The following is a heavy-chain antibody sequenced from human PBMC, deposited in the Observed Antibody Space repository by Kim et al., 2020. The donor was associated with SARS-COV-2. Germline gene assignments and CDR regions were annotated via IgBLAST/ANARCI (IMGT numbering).Heavy chain of an antibody. J-gene: IGHJ4*02. Sequence: ASVKVSCKASGYTFTGYLIFWVRQAPGQGLEWMGWIDPNTGATRYAQKFRGRVTMTRDTSISTAYMELGRLVSDDTAVYFCATRGDFDLDYWGQGTLVTV. D-gene: IGHD3-10*01. V-gene: IGHV1-2*02. CDR2: IDPNTGAT. CDR3: ATRGDFDLDY. CDR1: GYTFTGYL.